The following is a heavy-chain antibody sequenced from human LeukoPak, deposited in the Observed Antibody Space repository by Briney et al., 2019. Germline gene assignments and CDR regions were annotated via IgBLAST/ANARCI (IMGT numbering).Heavy chain of an antibody. J-gene: IGHJ4*02. Sequence: SETLSLTCTVSGGSISSSSYYWGWIRQPPGKGLEWIGSIYYSGSTYYNPSLKSRVTISVDTSKNQFSLKLSSVAAADTAVYYCARDQLVQQHFRYGSGSYYNGNLFDYWGQGTLVTVSS. CDR2: IYYSGST. D-gene: IGHD3-10*01. V-gene: IGHV4-39*07. CDR3: ARDQLVQQHFRYGSGSYYNGNLFDY. CDR1: GGSISSSSYY.